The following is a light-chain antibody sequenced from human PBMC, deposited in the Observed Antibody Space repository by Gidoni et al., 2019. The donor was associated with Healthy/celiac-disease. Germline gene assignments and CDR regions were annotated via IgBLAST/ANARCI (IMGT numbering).Light chain of an antibody. CDR2: KAS. V-gene: IGKV1-5*03. CDR1: QSISSW. Sequence: DIQMTQSPSTLSASVGDRVTITCRASQSISSWLAWYQQKPGKAPKLLIYKASSLESGVPSRFSGSGSGTEFTLTISSLQPDDFATYYCQQYNSYLLFGQXTKLEIK. J-gene: IGKJ2*01. CDR3: QQYNSYLL.